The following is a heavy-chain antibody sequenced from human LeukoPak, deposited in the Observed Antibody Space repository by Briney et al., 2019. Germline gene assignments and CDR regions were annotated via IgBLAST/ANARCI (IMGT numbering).Heavy chain of an antibody. J-gene: IGHJ4*02. CDR1: GFIFSNYG. Sequence: GGSLRLSCVASGFIFSNYGMHWVRQAPGKGLEWVAFISYDGRNKYHADSMKGRFTISRDNSKNTLYLQMNSLRGEDTAVYYCAKEDRGPLEMTTTRGLDYWGQGTLVTVSS. D-gene: IGHD5-24*01. V-gene: IGHV3-30*02. CDR2: ISYDGRNK. CDR3: AKEDRGPLEMTTTRGLDY.